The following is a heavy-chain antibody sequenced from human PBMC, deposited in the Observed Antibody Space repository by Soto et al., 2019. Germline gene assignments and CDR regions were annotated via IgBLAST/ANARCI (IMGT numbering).Heavy chain of an antibody. CDR3: ARGGVRGGIGPYYFDY. Sequence: GGSLRLSCAASGFTFSSYSMNWVRQAPGKGLEWVSSISSTSSYIYYADSVKGRFTISRDNAKNSLYLRMNSLRAEDTAVYYCARGGVRGGIGPYYFDYWGQGTLVTVSS. V-gene: IGHV3-21*01. J-gene: IGHJ4*02. CDR2: ISSTSSYI. D-gene: IGHD3-10*01. CDR1: GFTFSSYS.